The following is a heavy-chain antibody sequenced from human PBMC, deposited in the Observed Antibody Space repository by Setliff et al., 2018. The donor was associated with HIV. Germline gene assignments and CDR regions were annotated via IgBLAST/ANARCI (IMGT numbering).Heavy chain of an antibody. CDR1: GFTSSTYW. J-gene: IGHJ4*02. CDR3: ARVDDDYVWARAYFDY. D-gene: IGHD3-16*01. Sequence: AGGSLRLSCSASGFTSSTYWMHWVRQSPGKGLVWVSRINSDRSVTNYADSVKGRFTISRDNAKNTLYLQLSSLRADDTAVYYCARVDDDYVWARAYFDYWGQGSLVTVSS. V-gene: IGHV3-74*01. CDR2: INSDRSVT.